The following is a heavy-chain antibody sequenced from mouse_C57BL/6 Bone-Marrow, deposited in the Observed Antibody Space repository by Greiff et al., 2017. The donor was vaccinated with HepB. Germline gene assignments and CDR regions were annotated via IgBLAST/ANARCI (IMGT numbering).Heavy chain of an antibody. Sequence: QVQLKESGAELVRPGASVKLSCKASGYTFTDYYINWVKQRPGQGLEWIARIYPGSGNTYYNEKFKGKATLTAEKSSSTAYMQLSSLTSEDSAVYFCSRPHLLPLIGYFDVWGTGTTVTVSS. J-gene: IGHJ1*03. D-gene: IGHD1-1*01. CDR2: IYPGSGNT. CDR3: SRPHLLPLIGYFDV. V-gene: IGHV1-76*01. CDR1: GYTFTDYY.